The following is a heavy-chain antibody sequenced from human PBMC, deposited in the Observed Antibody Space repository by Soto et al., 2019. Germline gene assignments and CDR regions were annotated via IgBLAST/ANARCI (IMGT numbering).Heavy chain of an antibody. CDR3: AKRGLACLGDVASPFDY. CDR2: IDGGGGSK. D-gene: IGHD3-16*01. J-gene: IGHJ4*02. CDR1: GFTFNKYT. V-gene: IGHV3-23*01. Sequence: EVQLLESGGGLAQPGGSLRLSCAASGFTFNKYTMTWVRQAPGEGLVWLSTIDGGGGSKFYTDSVKGRFTISRDNSENTLYLQMNSRRAEDTAVYYCAKRGLACLGDVASPFDYWAPGTLVTVSS.